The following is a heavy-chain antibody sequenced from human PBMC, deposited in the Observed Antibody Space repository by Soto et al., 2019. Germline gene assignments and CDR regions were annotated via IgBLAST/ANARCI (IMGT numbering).Heavy chain of an antibody. Sequence: QVQLVQSGAEVKKPGSSVTVSCKASGGTFGNSAISWVRQAPGQGLEWMGGIIPMFPTPDYAQKFQGRVTITADESTSTAYLELTSLRSEDTAVYYCARDKDRQHLGGNYYYGIDVWGRGTTVTVSS. CDR1: GGTFGNSA. J-gene: IGHJ6*02. V-gene: IGHV1-69*12. CDR3: ARDKDRQHLGGNYYYGIDV. CDR2: IIPMFPTP.